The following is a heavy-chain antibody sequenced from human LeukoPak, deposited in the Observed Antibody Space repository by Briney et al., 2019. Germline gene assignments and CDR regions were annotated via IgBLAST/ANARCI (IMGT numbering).Heavy chain of an antibody. J-gene: IGHJ4*02. CDR1: GYSFTSYG. D-gene: IGHD6-13*01. CDR2: ISAYNGNT. CDR3: IRHAYSSSYYVY. Sequence: ASVKVSCKASGYSFTSYGISWVRQAPGQGLEWMGWISAYNGNTDYAQKVQGRVTMTTDTSTSTAYMEVRSLRYDDTAVYYCIRHAYSSSYYVYWGPGTLVTVSS. V-gene: IGHV1-18*01.